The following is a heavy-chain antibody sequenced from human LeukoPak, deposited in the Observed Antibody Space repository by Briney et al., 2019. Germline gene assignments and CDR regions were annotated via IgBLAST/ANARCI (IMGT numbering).Heavy chain of an antibody. D-gene: IGHD6-13*01. V-gene: IGHV1-18*01. J-gene: IGHJ4*02. CDR1: GYTFTSYG. CDR2: ISAYNGNT. Sequence: ASVKVSCKASGYTFTSYGISWVRQAPGQGLEWMGWISAYNGNTNYAQKLQGRVTMTTDTSTSTAYMELRSLRSDDTAVYYCARSPVDQQQLVLWADYWGQGTPGHRLL. CDR3: ARSPVDQQQLVLWADY.